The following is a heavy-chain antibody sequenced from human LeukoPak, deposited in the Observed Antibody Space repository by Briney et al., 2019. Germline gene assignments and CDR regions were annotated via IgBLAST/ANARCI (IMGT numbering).Heavy chain of an antibody. J-gene: IGHJ4*02. Sequence: TGGSLRLSCAASGFIFSSDEMTWVRQAPGKGLESVSFISSSADTILYADSVKGRFTISRDNGKNALYLQMNSLRAEDTAGYYCTKERGSYWGQGTLVTVSS. CDR1: GFIFSSDE. CDR2: ISSSADTI. CDR3: TKERGSY. V-gene: IGHV3-48*03.